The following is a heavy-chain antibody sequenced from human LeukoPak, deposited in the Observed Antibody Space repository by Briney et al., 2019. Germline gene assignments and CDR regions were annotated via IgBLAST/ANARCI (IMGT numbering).Heavy chain of an antibody. CDR2: ISAYNGNT. V-gene: IGHV1-18*01. J-gene: IGHJ3*02. D-gene: IGHD3-10*01. Sequence: ASVKVSCKASGYTFTSYGISCVRQAPGQGLEWMGWISAYNGNTNYAQKLQGRVTMTTDTSTSTAYMELRSLRSDDTAVYYCARERASYGSGSYSLDIWGQGTMVTVSS. CDR1: GYTFTSYG. CDR3: ARERASYGSGSYSLDI.